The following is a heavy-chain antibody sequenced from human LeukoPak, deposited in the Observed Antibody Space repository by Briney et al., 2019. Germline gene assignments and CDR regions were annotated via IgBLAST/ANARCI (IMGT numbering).Heavy chain of an antibody. CDR1: GFTFSSYS. CDR3: ARDSRYGSGSYLAFDI. CDR2: ISSSSSTI. D-gene: IGHD3-10*01. V-gene: IGHV3-48*01. Sequence: GGSLRLSCAASGFTFSSYSMNWVRQAPGKGLEWVSYISSSSSTIYYADSVKGRFTISRDNAKNSLYLQMNSLRAEDTAVYYCARDSRYGSGSYLAFDIWGQGTVVTVSS. J-gene: IGHJ3*02.